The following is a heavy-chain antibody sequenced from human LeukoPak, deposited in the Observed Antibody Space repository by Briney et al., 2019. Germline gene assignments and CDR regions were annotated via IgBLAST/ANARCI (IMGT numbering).Heavy chain of an antibody. J-gene: IGHJ4*02. CDR2: INHSGST. CDR3: ARAGRFTAAAGY. V-gene: IGHV4-34*01. D-gene: IGHD6-13*01. Sequence: PSETLSLTCAVYGGSFSGYYWSWIRQPPGKGLEWIGEINHSGSTNYNPSLKSRVTISVDTSKNQFSLKLGSVTAADTAVYYCARAGRFTAAAGYWGQGTLVTVSS. CDR1: GGSFSGYY.